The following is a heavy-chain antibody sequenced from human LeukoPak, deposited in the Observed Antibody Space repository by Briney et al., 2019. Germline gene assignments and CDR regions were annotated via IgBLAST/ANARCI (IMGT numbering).Heavy chain of an antibody. CDR1: GFTFSSYG. CDR3: ARIEVEDSSGYYYEYFDY. J-gene: IGHJ4*02. V-gene: IGHV3-30*03. CDR2: ISYDGSNK. D-gene: IGHD3-22*01. Sequence: GGSLRLSCAASGFTFSSYGMHWVRQAPGKGLEWVAVISYDGSNKYYADSVKGRFTISRDNAKNSLYLQMNSLRAEDTAVYYCARIEVEDSSGYYYEYFDYWGQGTLVTVSS.